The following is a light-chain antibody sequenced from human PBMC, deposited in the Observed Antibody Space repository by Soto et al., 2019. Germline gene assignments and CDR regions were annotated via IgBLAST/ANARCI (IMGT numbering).Light chain of an antibody. CDR3: AAWDDSLSGGV. J-gene: IGLJ2*01. V-gene: IGLV1-47*01. CDR2: RND. CDR1: SSNIGSNY. Sequence: QSVLTQPPSASGTPGQRVTISCSGSSSNIGSNYVYWYQQLPGTAPKLLIYRNDQRPSGVPDRFSGSKSGTSASLAIRGLRSEDGADYYCAAWDDSLSGGVFGGGTKLTVL.